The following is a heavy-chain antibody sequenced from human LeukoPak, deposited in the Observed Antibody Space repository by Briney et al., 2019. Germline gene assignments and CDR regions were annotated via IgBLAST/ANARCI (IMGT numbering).Heavy chain of an antibody. CDR3: ARDRGTWNDDGFDY. V-gene: IGHV4-59*01. CDR2: IYYNGNT. Sequence: PSETLSLTCTVSGGSIISYYWSWIRQPPGKGLEWIGYIYYNGNTNYNPSLKSRVTISVDTSKNQFSLKLSSVTAADTAVYYCARDRGTWNDDGFDYWGQGTLVTVSS. CDR1: GGSIISYY. D-gene: IGHD1-1*01. J-gene: IGHJ4*02.